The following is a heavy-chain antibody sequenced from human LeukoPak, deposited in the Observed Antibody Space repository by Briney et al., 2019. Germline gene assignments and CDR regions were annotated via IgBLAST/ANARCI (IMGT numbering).Heavy chain of an antibody. CDR3: ARARGSGVVIGYFDY. D-gene: IGHD3-22*01. CDR1: GFTFSSYS. J-gene: IGHJ4*02. Sequence: PGGSLRLSCAASGFTFSSYSMNWVRQAPGKGLEWVSSISNDGKYIYYADSVKGRFTISRDNAKSSLYLQMNSLRDEDTAVYYCARARGSGVVIGYFDYWGQGTLVTVSS. CDR2: ISNDGKYI. V-gene: IGHV3-21*01.